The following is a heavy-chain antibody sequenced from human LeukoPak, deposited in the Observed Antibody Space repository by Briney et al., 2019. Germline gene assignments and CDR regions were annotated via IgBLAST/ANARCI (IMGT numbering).Heavy chain of an antibody. Sequence: QPGGSLRLSCGVSGFTFSSYEMNWVCQAPGKGLEWVSYISSSGSTIYFPDSVKGRFTISRDNAKNSLYLQMNSLRAEDTGVYYCTRESGSYHGMDVWGQGTTVTVSS. J-gene: IGHJ6*02. D-gene: IGHD3-10*01. V-gene: IGHV3-48*03. CDR3: TRESGSYHGMDV. CDR2: ISSSGSTI. CDR1: GFTFSSYE.